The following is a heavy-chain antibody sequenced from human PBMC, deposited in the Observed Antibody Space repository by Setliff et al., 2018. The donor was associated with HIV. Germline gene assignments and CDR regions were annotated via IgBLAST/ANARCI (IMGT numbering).Heavy chain of an antibody. D-gene: IGHD3-16*01. J-gene: IGHJ5*02. CDR3: AKGVKWLDP. CDR1: GFTVSDNH. V-gene: IGHV3-53*01. CDR2: IYSDGRT. Sequence: LRLSCAASGFTVSDNHMTWVRQAPGKGLEWVSFIYSDGRTFYTDSVQGRFTISRDDSKNMLYLQMHSVRVDDTVAYYCAKGVKWLDPWGQGTLVTVSS.